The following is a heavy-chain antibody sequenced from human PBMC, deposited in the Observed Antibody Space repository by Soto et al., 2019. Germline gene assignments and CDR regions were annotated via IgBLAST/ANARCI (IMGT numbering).Heavy chain of an antibody. D-gene: IGHD3-22*01. V-gene: IGHV3-23*01. CDR3: AKGLHDSSGYYVDGGTYDC. J-gene: IGHJ4*02. CDR1: GFSFSNYA. Sequence: GGSLRLSCGASGFSFSNYAMNWVRQAPGKGLEWVSVISGSGSKIYYADSVKGRFTISRDNSKKTLYLQMNSLRAEDTAVYYCAKGLHDSSGYYVDGGTYDCRGQGTLVTVSS. CDR2: ISGSGSKI.